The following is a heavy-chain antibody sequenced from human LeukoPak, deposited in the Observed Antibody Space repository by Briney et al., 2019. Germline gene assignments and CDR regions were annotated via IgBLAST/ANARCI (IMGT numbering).Heavy chain of an antibody. V-gene: IGHV3-23*01. CDR3: AKDQLRAVGATDY. J-gene: IGHJ4*02. CDR2: ISGSGGST. D-gene: IGHD1-26*01. Sequence: PGGSLRLSCAASGFTFSSYAMSWVRQAPGKGLVWVSAISGSGGSTYYADSVKGRFTISRDNSKNTLYLQMNSLRAEDTAVYYCAKDQLRAVGATDYWGQGTLVTVSS. CDR1: GFTFSSYA.